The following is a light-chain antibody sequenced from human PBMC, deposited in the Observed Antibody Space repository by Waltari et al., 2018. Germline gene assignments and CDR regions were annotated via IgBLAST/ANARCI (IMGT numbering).Light chain of an antibody. Sequence: QSALTQPASVSGSPGQSITVSCTGASRDAGSYDLVCWYQQHPGKAPKLRIFEGNKGPAGVSKRFSGFKAGNTASLTSAGLQAEDEAEYYCSSNAGRGIVFGGGTKLTVL. V-gene: IGLV2-23*01. J-gene: IGLJ2*01. CDR3: SSNAGRGIV. CDR2: EGN. CDR1: SRDAGSYDL.